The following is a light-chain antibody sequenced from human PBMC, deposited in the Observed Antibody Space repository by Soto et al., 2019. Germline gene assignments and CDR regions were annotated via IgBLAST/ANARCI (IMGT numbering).Light chain of an antibody. V-gene: IGLV2-14*01. CDR1: ISDVGGFNY. CDR3: SSYTTTGTLV. CDR2: EVS. Sequence: QSALTQPASVSGSPGQSITISCSGAISDVGGFNYVSWYQHHPGKAPKLMIYEVSNRPSGVSDRFSGSKSGNTASLTISGLQADDEADYYCSSYTTTGTLVFGGGTKLTVL. J-gene: IGLJ2*01.